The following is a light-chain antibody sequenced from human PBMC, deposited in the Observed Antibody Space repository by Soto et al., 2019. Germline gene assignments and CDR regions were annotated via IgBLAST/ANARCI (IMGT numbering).Light chain of an antibody. CDR2: GAS. Sequence: EIVMTQSPATLSVSPGESATLSCSASQSISSDLAWYQQKPGQPPRLLIYGASTRATGVPARFTGSGSGSDFPLTISGLQSEDFAVYYCQQGHNWPLTFGQGTRLEI. CDR1: QSISSD. CDR3: QQGHNWPLT. V-gene: IGKV3-15*01. J-gene: IGKJ2*01.